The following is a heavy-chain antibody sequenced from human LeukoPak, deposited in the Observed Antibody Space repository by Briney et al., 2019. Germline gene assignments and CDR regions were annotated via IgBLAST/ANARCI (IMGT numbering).Heavy chain of an antibody. Sequence: GGSLRLSCAASGFTFSNYAMSWVRQAPGKGLECVSAISGTGGSKYYADSVKGRFTISRDNAKNSLYLQMNSLRAEDTAVYYCASLIDSSGYYGYWGQGTLVTVSS. V-gene: IGHV3-23*01. J-gene: IGHJ4*02. D-gene: IGHD3-22*01. CDR1: GFTFSNYA. CDR2: ISGTGGSK. CDR3: ASLIDSSGYYGY.